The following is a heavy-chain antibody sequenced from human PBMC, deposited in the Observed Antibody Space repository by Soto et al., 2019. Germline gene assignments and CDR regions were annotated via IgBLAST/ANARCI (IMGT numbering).Heavy chain of an antibody. D-gene: IGHD5-18*01. V-gene: IGHV1-69*01. J-gene: IGHJ4*02. CDR1: GGTFSSYA. CDR2: IIPIFGTA. Sequence: QVQLVQSGAEVKKPGSSVKVSCKASGGTFSSYAISWVRQAPGQGLEWMGGIIPIFGTANYAQKFQGRVTITADESTSTAYMELSSLRSEDTAVYYCARDGERNGQLWSGWADWGQGTMVTVSS. CDR3: ARDGERNGQLWSGWAD.